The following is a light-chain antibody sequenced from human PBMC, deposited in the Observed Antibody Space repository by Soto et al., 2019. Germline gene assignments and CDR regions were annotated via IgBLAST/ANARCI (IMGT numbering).Light chain of an antibody. CDR2: SSS. CDR1: ESISNY. J-gene: IGKJ1*01. CDR3: QQSYKTPRT. V-gene: IGKV1-39*01. Sequence: DIQLTQSPSSLSASVGDRVSITCRASESISNYLNWYQQKPGKAPKLLIYSSSTLQRAVASRFSGRGYGTDFTLTISGLQPEDSAFYWLQQSYKTPRTFGQGTKVEIK.